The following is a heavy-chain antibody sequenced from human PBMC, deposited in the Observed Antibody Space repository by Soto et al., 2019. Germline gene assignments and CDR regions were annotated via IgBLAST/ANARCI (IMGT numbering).Heavy chain of an antibody. J-gene: IGHJ6*02. CDR3: AASIFYYGMDV. CDR2: IYPGDSDT. Sequence: GESLKISCKDSGYRFTSYWIAWVRQMPGEGLEWMGIIYPGDSDTRYSPSFQGQVTISADKSISTAYLQWSSLKASDTAIYYCAASIFYYGMDVWGQGTTVTVSS. V-gene: IGHV5-51*01. CDR1: GYRFTSYW.